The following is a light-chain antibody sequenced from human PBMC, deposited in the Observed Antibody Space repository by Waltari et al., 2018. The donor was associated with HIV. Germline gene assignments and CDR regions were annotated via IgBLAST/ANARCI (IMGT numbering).Light chain of an antibody. Sequence: SNIGINAVNWYQQFPGTAPNLRIYSNNQRPSGVPDRFSGSKSGTSASLAISGLQSEDEADYYCAAWDDSLNGLVFGTGTKVTVL. CDR2: SNN. V-gene: IGLV1-44*01. J-gene: IGLJ1*01. CDR1: SNIGINA. CDR3: AAWDDSLNGLV.